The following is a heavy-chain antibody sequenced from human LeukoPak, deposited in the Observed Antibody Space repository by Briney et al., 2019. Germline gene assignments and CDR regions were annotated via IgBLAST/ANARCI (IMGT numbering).Heavy chain of an antibody. J-gene: IGHJ5*02. D-gene: IGHD3-3*01. Sequence: ASVKVSCKTSGYTFTGYYMHWVRQAPGQGLEWMGWINPNSGGTNYAQKFQGRVTMTRDTSISTAYMELSRLRSDDTAVYYCARGQVGVGRLSTFGVVHPTWFDPWGQGTLVTVSS. CDR3: ARGQVGVGRLSTFGVVHPTWFDP. CDR2: INPNSGGT. V-gene: IGHV1-2*02. CDR1: GYTFTGYY.